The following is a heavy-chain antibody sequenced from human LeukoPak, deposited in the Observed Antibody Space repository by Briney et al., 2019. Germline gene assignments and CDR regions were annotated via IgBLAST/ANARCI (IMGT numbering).Heavy chain of an antibody. CDR1: GFTFSSYA. Sequence: GGSLRLSCAASGFTFSSYAMSWVRQAPGKGLEWVSAISGSGGTTYFADSVKGRFTISRDNTKNTLHLQMSSVRAEDTAVYYCANTPFSDYYYYMHVWGKGTTVTVSS. CDR3: ANTPFSDYYYYMHV. CDR2: ISGSGGTT. J-gene: IGHJ6*03. V-gene: IGHV3-23*01.